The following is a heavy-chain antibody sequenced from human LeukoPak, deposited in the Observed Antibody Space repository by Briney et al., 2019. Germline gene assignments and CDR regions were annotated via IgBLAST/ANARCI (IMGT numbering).Heavy chain of an antibody. CDR3: ARENYDFWSGNRYGMDV. D-gene: IGHD3-3*01. J-gene: IGHJ6*02. V-gene: IGHV1-18*01. CDR2: ISAYNGNT. CDR1: GYTFTSYG. Sequence: ASVKASCKASGYTFTSYGISWVRQAPGQGLEWMGWISAYNGNTNYAQKLQGRVTMTTDTSTSTAYMELRSLRSDDTAVYYCARENYDFWSGNRYGMDVWGQGTTVTVSS.